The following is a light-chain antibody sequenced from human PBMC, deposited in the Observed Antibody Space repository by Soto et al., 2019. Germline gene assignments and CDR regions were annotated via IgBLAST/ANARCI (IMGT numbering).Light chain of an antibody. CDR2: AAS. V-gene: IGKV1-17*01. CDR3: LQHRTFPLT. CDR1: QGIRND. J-gene: IGKJ1*01. Sequence: DIQMTQFPSSLSASVGDRVTITCRASQGIRNDLGWYQQKPGKAPKRLIYAASSLQSGVPSRFSGSGSGTEFTLAISSLLPEDSGTFYCLQHRTFPLTFGQGTKVEIK.